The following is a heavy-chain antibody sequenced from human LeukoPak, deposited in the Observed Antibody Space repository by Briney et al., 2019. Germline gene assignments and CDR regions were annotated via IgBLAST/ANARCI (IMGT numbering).Heavy chain of an antibody. CDR2: VSGSGGST. Sequence: PGGSLRLSCAASAFTFSNYAMTWVRQGPGKGLEWVSGVSGSGGSTYYADSVKGRFTISRDNSKNTLYLQMNSLRAEDTAVYYCAKSMGELSPDDAFDIWGQGTMVTVSS. J-gene: IGHJ3*02. V-gene: IGHV3-23*01. D-gene: IGHD3-16*01. CDR3: AKSMGELSPDDAFDI. CDR1: AFTFSNYA.